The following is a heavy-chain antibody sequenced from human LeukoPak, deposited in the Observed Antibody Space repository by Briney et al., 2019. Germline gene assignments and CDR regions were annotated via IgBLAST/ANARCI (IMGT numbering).Heavy chain of an antibody. D-gene: IGHD6-13*01. J-gene: IGHJ4*02. Sequence: GGSLRLSCAGSGFTVSSNYMSWVRQAPGKGLEWVSINYSDGTTYYADSVKGRFTISRDNSKNTLYLQMNNLTDEDTAVYYCTKDAAVLTSGIAASSHEFWGQGTLVTVSS. CDR1: GFTVSSNY. CDR3: TKDAAVLTSGIAASSHEF. CDR2: NYSDGTT. V-gene: IGHV3-66*01.